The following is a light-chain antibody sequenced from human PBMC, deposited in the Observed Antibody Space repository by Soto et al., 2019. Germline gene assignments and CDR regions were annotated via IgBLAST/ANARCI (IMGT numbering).Light chain of an antibody. CDR3: PQGHNGPLT. Sequence: EIVMTQSPATLSLSPGERAALSCRASQGISSELAWYQQKPGQPPMLLIYGASTRATGVPARFTGSGSGSDFTLTISGLQSEDFAVYYCPQGHNGPLTFGQGTRLEI. CDR2: GAS. V-gene: IGKV3-15*01. CDR1: QGISSE. J-gene: IGKJ2*01.